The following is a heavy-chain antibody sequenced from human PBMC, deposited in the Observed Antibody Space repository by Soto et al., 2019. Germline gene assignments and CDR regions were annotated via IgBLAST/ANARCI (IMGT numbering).Heavy chain of an antibody. D-gene: IGHD6-13*01. J-gene: IGHJ2*01. CDR3: ARVLIAAEWYFDL. Sequence: QVDLVEWGGGLVKPGESLRLSCTASGFLFSNYYFSWVRQAPGKGLEWISYIGSDSDSANYADSVQGRFTISRDNAKNSLYLQMNSLRADDTAVFYCARVLIAAEWYFDLWGRGTLVTVSS. V-gene: IGHV3-11*05. CDR2: IGSDSDSA. CDR1: GFLFSNYY.